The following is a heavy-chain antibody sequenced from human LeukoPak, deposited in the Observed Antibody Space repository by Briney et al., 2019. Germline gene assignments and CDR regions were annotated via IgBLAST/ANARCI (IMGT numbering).Heavy chain of an antibody. J-gene: IGHJ6*03. Sequence: PGGSLRLSCAASGFTFSSYWMSWVRQAPGKGLEWVANIKQDGSEKYYVDSVKGRFTISRDNAKNSLYLQMNSLRAEDTAVYYCARGPGYSGLPYYYYYYMDVWGKGTTVTISS. D-gene: IGHD1-26*01. V-gene: IGHV3-7*03. CDR1: GFTFSSYW. CDR2: IKQDGSEK. CDR3: ARGPGYSGLPYYYYYYMDV.